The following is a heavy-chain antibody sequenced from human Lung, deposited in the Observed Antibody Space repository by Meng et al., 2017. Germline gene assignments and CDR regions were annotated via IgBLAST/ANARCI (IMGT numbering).Heavy chain of an antibody. V-gene: IGHV4-34*01. D-gene: IGHD4-11*01. CDR2: INHSGST. CDR3: ARGPTTMAHDFDY. CDR1: GGSFSDYY. Sequence: GPPQSGGAGLLKPSETLSLTCVVSGGSFSDYYWSWIRQPPGKGLEWIGEINHSGSTNYNPSLESRATISVDTSQNNLSLKLSSVTAADSAVYYCARGPTTMAHDFDYWGQGTLVTVSS. J-gene: IGHJ4*02.